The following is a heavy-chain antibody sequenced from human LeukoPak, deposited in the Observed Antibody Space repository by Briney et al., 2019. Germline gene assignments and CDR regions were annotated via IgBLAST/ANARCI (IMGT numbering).Heavy chain of an antibody. CDR1: GFTFSSYG. CDR2: ISYDGSNK. CDR3: AKWSIRSAAPYAFDI. Sequence: GGSLRLSCAASGFTFSSYGMHWVRQAPGKGLEWVAVISYDGSNKYYADSVKGRFTISRDNSKNTLYLQMNSLRAEDTAVYYCAKWSIRSAAPYAFDIWGQGTMVTASS. V-gene: IGHV3-30*18. J-gene: IGHJ3*02. D-gene: IGHD6-13*01.